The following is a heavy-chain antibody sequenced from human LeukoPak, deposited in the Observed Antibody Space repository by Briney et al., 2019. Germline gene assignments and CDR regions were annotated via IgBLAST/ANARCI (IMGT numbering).Heavy chain of an antibody. CDR2: INHSGST. CDR3: ARGPLVRYGDYVVWVY. J-gene: IGHJ4*02. V-gene: IGHV4-34*01. Sequence: KPSETLSHTCTVYGGSFSGYYWSWIRQPPGKGLEWIGEINHSGSTNYNPSLKSRVTISVDTSKNHFSLKLSSVTAADTAVYFCARGPLVRYGDYVVWVYWGQGTLVTVSS. D-gene: IGHD4-17*01. CDR1: GGSFSGYY.